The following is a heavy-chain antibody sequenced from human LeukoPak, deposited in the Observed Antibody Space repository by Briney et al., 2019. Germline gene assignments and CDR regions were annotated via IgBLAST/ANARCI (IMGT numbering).Heavy chain of an antibody. CDR1: GFTFSSYE. CDR2: IRSKAYGGTT. Sequence: PGGSLRLSCAASGFTFSSYEMNWVRQAPGKGLEWVGFIRSKAYGGTTEYAASVKGRFTISRDDSKSIAYLQMNSLKTEDTAVYYCTRDLVVVVTAIRSSPSPTRYHYYYMDVWGKGTTVTISS. J-gene: IGHJ6*03. CDR3: TRDLVVVVTAIRSSPSPTRYHYYYMDV. V-gene: IGHV3-49*04. D-gene: IGHD2-21*02.